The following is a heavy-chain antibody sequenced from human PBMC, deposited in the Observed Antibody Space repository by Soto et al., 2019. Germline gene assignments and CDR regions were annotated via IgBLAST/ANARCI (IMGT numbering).Heavy chain of an antibody. CDR2: IYSGGTT. Sequence: GSLRLSCAASGFTVSGNYMSWVRQAPGKGLEWVSFIYSGGTTYYADSVRGRFTVSRDNSKNTLYLQMNSLRAEDTALYYCASTLSLGPGYCSTGSCYSFDYWGQGTLVTVSS. V-gene: IGHV3-66*01. D-gene: IGHD2-15*01. CDR1: GFTVSGNY. J-gene: IGHJ4*02. CDR3: ASTLSLGPGYCSTGSCYSFDY.